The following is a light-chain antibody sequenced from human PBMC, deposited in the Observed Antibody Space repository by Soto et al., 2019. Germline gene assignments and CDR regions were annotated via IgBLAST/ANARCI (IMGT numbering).Light chain of an antibody. CDR2: DAS. CDR3: QQSSNWSPEIT. V-gene: IGKV3-11*01. Sequence: EIVLTQSPASLSLSPGERATVSCRASQSVPRHLAWYQQRPGLPPRLLIYDASSRATGVPDRFSGSGSGTDFILTISSLEPEDFAVYYCQQSSNWSPEITFGQGTRLEIK. J-gene: IGKJ5*01. CDR1: QSVPRH.